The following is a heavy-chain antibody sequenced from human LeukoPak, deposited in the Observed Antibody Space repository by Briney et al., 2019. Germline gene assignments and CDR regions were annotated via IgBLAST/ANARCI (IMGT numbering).Heavy chain of an antibody. CDR1: GFTFSTYA. CDR3: AKHEGSYYDKSGYTFDF. V-gene: IGHV4-59*05. CDR2: IHSSGNT. J-gene: IGHJ4*02. Sequence: GSLRLSCAASGFTFSTYAMSWVRQPPGKGLEWIGSIHSSGNTYYNPSLKSRVTISVDTSKNQFSLKLSSVTAADRAVYYCAKHEGSYYDKSGYTFDFWGQGTLVTVSS. D-gene: IGHD3-22*01.